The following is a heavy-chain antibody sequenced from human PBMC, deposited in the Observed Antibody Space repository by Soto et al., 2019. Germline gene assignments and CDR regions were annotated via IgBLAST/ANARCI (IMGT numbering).Heavy chain of an antibody. D-gene: IGHD3-22*01. J-gene: IGHJ4*02. CDR1: GFTFSSYA. CDR2: ISYDGSNK. CDR3: ARDFGSGYWGFDY. V-gene: IGHV3-30-3*01. Sequence: SLRLSCAASGFTFSSYAMHWVRQAPGKGLEWVAVISYDGSNKYYADSVKGRFTISRDNSKNTLYLQMNSLRAEDTAVYYCARDFGSGYWGFDYWRQGTLATVSS.